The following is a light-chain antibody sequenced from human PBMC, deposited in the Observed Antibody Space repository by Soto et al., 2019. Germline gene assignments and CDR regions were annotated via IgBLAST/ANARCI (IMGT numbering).Light chain of an antibody. CDR2: DVS. CDR1: SSDVGGYNY. J-gene: IGLJ2*01. V-gene: IGLV2-14*01. CDR3: RSYTSSSTRV. Sequence: QSALTQPASVSGSPGQSITISCTGTSSDVGGYNYVSWYQQHPGKASKLMIYDVSNRSSGVSNRFSSSKSGNTASLTISGVKAEHEADYYCRSYTSSSTRVFGGGTKLTVL.